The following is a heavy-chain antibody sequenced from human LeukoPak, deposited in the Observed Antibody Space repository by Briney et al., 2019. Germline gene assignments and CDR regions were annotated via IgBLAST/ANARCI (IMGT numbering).Heavy chain of an antibody. J-gene: IGHJ4*02. CDR2: IYYSGRT. Sequence: PSETLSLTCTVSGGSISSGDYYSSWIRQPPGKGLEWIGYIYYSGRTYYNPSLKSRVTISVDTSKNQFSLKLSSVTAADTAVYYCARDTDPHCSSTSCSSYWGQGTLVTVSS. V-gene: IGHV4-30-4*08. CDR3: ARDTDPHCSSTSCSSY. D-gene: IGHD2-2*01. CDR1: GGSISSGDYY.